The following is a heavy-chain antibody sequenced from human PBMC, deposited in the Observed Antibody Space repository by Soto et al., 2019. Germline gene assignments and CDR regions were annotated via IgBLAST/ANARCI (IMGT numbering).Heavy chain of an antibody. Sequence: SETLSLTCTVSGGSISSGGYYWSWIRQHPGKGLEWIGYIYYSGSTYYNPSLKSRVTISVDTSKNQFSLKLSSVTAADTAVYYCARGLMGLIVIDYRGQGSSVTVSS. J-gene: IGHJ4*02. V-gene: IGHV4-31*03. D-gene: IGHD2-8*01. CDR1: GGSISSGGYY. CDR2: IYYSGST. CDR3: ARGLMGLIVIDY.